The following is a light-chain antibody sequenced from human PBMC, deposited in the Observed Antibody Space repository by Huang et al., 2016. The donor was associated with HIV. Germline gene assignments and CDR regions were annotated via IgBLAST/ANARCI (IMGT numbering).Light chain of an antibody. J-gene: IGKJ2*01. CDR2: GAS. CDR1: QAIGKY. V-gene: IGKV1-39*01. CDR3: QQSFNAPRT. Sequence: DIQMTQSPSSLSASVGDKVTITCRASQAIGKYLNWYQQKPGKAPNGVIYGASSLQSGVPSRFSCSGSGTDFTLTISSLRPEDFATYYCQQSFNAPRTFGQGTKLEIK.